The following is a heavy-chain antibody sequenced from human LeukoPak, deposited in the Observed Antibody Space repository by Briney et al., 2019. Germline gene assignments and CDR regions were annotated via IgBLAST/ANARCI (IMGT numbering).Heavy chain of an antibody. CDR3: GVVSSGWDGDD. CDR1: GFTFSSYP. V-gene: IGHV3-30*04. D-gene: IGHD6-19*01. CDR2: ISYDGSNK. Sequence: PGRSLRLSCAASGFTFSSYPMHWVRQAPGKGLEGVAVISYDGSNKYYADSVKGRVTISRDNSKNTLYLQMNGLRAEDTAVYYGGVVSSGWDGDDWGQGTMVTVSS. J-gene: IGHJ4*02.